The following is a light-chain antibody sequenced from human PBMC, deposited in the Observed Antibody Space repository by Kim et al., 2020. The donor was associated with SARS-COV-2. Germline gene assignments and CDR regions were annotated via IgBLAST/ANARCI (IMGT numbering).Light chain of an antibody. V-gene: IGLV1-47*01. CDR2: RNN. CDR3: AAWDDSLSGVV. J-gene: IGLJ2*01. Sequence: GQRVTTSCPGSSPHIGSNYVYWYQQLPGTAPKLLIYRNNQRPSGVPDRFSGSKSGTSASLAISGLRSEDEADYYCAAWDDSLSGVVFGGGTQLTVL. CDR1: SPHIGSNY.